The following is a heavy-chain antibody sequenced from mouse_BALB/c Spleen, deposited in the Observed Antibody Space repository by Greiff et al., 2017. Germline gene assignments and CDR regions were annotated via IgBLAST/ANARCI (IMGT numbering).Heavy chain of an antibody. J-gene: IGHJ1*01. V-gene: IGHV5-9-4*01. CDR1: GFTFSSYA. D-gene: IGHD2-4*01. CDR3: AREGDDYDRYFDV. Sequence: EVKLVESGGGLVKPGGSLKLSCAASGFTFSSYAMSWVRQSPEKRLEWVAEISSGGSYTYYPDTVTGRFTISRDNAKNTLYLEMSSLRSEDTAMYYCAREGDDYDRYFDVWGAGTTVTVSS. CDR2: ISSGGSYT.